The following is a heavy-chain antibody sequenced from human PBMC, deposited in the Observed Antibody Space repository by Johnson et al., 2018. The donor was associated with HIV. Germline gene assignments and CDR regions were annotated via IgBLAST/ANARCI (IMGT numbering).Heavy chain of an antibody. CDR1: GFTVSTNY. J-gene: IGHJ3*02. CDR2: IYSGDTT. CDR3: ARAYSYGAFDI. D-gene: IGHD5-18*01. Sequence: MQLVESGGVLVQPGGSLRLSCASGFTVSTNYMSWVRQAPGKGLEWVSVIYSGDTTYYADSVKGRFTISRDNSKNTLYLQMNSLRAEDTAVYYCARAYSYGAFDIWGLGTKVTVSS. V-gene: IGHV3-66*01.